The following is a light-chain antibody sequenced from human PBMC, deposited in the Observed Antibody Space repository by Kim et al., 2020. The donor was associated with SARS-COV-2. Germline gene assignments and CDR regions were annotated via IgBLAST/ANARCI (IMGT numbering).Light chain of an antibody. V-gene: IGLV3-9*01. CDR1: NIGSKN. CDR2: RDS. CDR3: QVWDSSTYVV. Sequence: VARGQTARITCGGNNIGSKNVHWYQQKPGQAPVLVIYRDSNRPSGIPERFSGSNSGNTATLTISRAQAGDEADYYCQVWDSSTYVVFGGGTQLTVL. J-gene: IGLJ2*01.